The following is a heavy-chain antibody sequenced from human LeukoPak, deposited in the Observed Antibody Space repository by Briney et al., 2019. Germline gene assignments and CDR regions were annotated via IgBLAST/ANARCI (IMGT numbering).Heavy chain of an antibody. D-gene: IGHD6-13*01. CDR1: GFTFSSYA. Sequence: KTGGSLRLSCAASGFTFSSYAMSWVRQAPGKGLEWVSSISSSGTYISYAESVKGRFTISRDNAKNSLYLQMNSLRAEDTAVYYCARGQGSSWDLYYFGYWGQGTLVTVSS. CDR2: ISSSGTYI. CDR3: ARGQGSSWDLYYFGY. J-gene: IGHJ4*02. V-gene: IGHV3-21*01.